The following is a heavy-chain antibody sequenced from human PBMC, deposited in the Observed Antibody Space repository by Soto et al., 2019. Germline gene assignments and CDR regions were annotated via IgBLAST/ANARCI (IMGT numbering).Heavy chain of an antibody. CDR1: GYILSKLS. Sequence: ASVKVSCKVFGYILSKLSMHWVRQAPGKGLEWMGAFDPEDGKPIYAQKFRGRITMTEDTSTDTAYMELSSLRSDDSAVYYCATLLHFSFDPWGQGTRVTVS. V-gene: IGHV1-24*01. D-gene: IGHD3-3*02. CDR2: FDPEDGKP. CDR3: ATLLHFSFDP. J-gene: IGHJ5*02.